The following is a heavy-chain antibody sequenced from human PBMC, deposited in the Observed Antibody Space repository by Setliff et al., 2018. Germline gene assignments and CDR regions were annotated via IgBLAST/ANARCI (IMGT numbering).Heavy chain of an antibody. Sequence: PSETLSLTCTVSGGSISSGDYYWSWIRQPPGKGLEWIGYIYSSGSTYYNPSLKSRVSISVDTSKNKFSLKLSSVTAADTAVYYCVRESRYYYDNLGTLDYWGQGTLVTVSS. CDR3: VRESRYYYDNLGTLDY. V-gene: IGHV4-30-4*08. J-gene: IGHJ4*02. CDR1: GGSISSGDYY. D-gene: IGHD3-22*01. CDR2: IYSSGST.